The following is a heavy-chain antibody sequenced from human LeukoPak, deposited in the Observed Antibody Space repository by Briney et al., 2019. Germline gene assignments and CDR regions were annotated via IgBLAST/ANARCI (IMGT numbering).Heavy chain of an antibody. V-gene: IGHV4-30-4*08. CDR2: IYYSGSI. J-gene: IGHJ3*02. CDR1: GGSISSGDYY. D-gene: IGHD3-10*02. Sequence: SQTLSLTCTVSGGSISSGDYYWSWIRQPPGKGLEWIGYIYYSGSIYYNPSLKSRVTISVDTSKNQFSLKLSSVTTADTAVYYCARECPSMFDAFDIWGQGTMVTVSS. CDR3: ARECPSMFDAFDI.